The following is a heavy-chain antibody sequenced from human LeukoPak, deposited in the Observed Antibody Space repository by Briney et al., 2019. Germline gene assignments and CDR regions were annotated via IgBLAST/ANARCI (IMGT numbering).Heavy chain of an antibody. CDR1: GFTFSRYG. D-gene: IGHD1-26*01. J-gene: IGHJ4*02. CDR3: ARDGIPHQVGATASFDY. CDR2: ISRDGRHI. V-gene: IGHV3-30*03. Sequence: GGSLRLSCAASGFTFSRYGMPWVRQAPGKGLEWLAGISRDGRHISYVDSVKGRFTISRDNSKNTLYLQMNSLRADDTAVYYCARDGIPHQVGATASFDYWGQGTLVTVSS.